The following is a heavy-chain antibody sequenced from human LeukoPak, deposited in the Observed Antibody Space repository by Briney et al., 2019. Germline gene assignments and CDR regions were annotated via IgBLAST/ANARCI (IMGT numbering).Heavy chain of an antibody. V-gene: IGHV3-21*01. CDR3: ARSFLSIAAAATDY. CDR2: ISSSSSYI. CDR1: RFTFTSYA. D-gene: IGHD6-13*01. J-gene: IGHJ4*02. Sequence: GGSLRLSCAPSRFTFTSYAMNWVRQAPGKGLEWVSSISSSSSYIYYADSVKGRFTISRDNAKNSLYLQMNSLRAEDTAVYYCARSFLSIAAAATDYWGQGTLVTVSS.